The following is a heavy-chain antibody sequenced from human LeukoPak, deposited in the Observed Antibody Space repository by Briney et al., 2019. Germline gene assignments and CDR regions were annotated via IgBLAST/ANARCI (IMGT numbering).Heavy chain of an antibody. CDR2: IYNSGST. CDR3: ARQERWLQFDY. Sequence: KPSETLSLTCTVSGGSISSDYWSWIRQPPGKGLEWIGHIYNSGSTNYNPSLRSRVTISVDTSKNQFSLKLSSVTAADTAVYYCARQERWLQFDYWGQGTLVTVSS. J-gene: IGHJ4*02. D-gene: IGHD5-24*01. V-gene: IGHV4-59*08. CDR1: GGSISSDY.